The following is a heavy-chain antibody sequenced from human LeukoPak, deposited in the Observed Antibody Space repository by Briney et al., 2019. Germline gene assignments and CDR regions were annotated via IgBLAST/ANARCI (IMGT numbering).Heavy chain of an antibody. Sequence: GESLKISRKGFGYSFTSYWIGWVRQMPGKGLEWMGIIYPGDSDTRYSPSFQGQVTISADKSISTAYLQWSSLKASDTAMYYCARQRLYDSSGYSDYWGQGTLVTVSS. D-gene: IGHD3-22*01. CDR2: IYPGDSDT. J-gene: IGHJ4*02. CDR1: GYSFTSYW. V-gene: IGHV5-51*01. CDR3: ARQRLYDSSGYSDY.